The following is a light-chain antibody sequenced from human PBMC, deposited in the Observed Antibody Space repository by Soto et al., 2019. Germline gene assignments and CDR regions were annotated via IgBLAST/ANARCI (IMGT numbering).Light chain of an antibody. CDR3: QQRTDWPPIFT. V-gene: IGKV3-11*01. Sequence: EIVLTQSPATLSLSPGERATLSCRASQGVRSSLAWYQQKPGQPPRLLIYGASNRATGIPARFSGSGSGTDFTLTISSLEPEDFAVYYCQQRTDWPPIFTFGPGTKVDIK. J-gene: IGKJ3*01. CDR2: GAS. CDR1: QGVRSS.